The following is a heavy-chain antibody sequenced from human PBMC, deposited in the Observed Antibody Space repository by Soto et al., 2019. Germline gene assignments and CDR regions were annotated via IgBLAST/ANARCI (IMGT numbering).Heavy chain of an antibody. V-gene: IGHV3-23*01. Sequence: EVQLLESGGGLVQPGGSLRLSCAASGFTFRNYAMSWVRQAPGKGLEWVSAISGSGGNTYYADSVKGRFTISRDNSKNTLYLQMNRLRAEDTGVYYRAETFLMVYSAWDYWGQGTLGTVSS. CDR3: AETFLMVYSAWDY. D-gene: IGHD2-8*01. CDR2: ISGSGGNT. CDR1: GFTFRNYA. J-gene: IGHJ4*02.